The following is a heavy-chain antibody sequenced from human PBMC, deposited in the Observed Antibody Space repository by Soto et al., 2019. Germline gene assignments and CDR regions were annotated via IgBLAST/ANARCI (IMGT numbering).Heavy chain of an antibody. CDR2: MLYSGLT. CDR3: APLSVSLSGPYGIHV. V-gene: IGHV4-39*01. J-gene: IGHJ6*02. Sequence: NPSETLSLTCSVSGYSVSSSEYYWAWIRQPPGKGLEWIGSMLYSGLTYYNPSLKSRVTLSVDTSENQFSVRLNSVTSSDTAVYYCAPLSVSLSGPYGIHVWGQGTTVTVSS. D-gene: IGHD2-15*01. CDR1: GYSVSSSEYY.